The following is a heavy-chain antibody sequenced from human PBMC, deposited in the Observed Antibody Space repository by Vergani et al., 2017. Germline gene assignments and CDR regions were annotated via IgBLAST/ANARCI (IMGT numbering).Heavy chain of an antibody. Sequence: QVQLEESGPGLVKPSETLSLTCTVSGGSFNTYYWTWIRQPAGKTLEWIGEIFSSGTTNYNPSFKNRVTMSVDTSKNQFSLKLSSVTAADTAVYYCAREYSSSVGFLAYWGQGTLVTVSS. CDR1: GGSFNTYY. D-gene: IGHD6-6*01. J-gene: IGHJ4*02. CDR3: AREYSSSVGFLAY. CDR2: IFSSGTT. V-gene: IGHV4-4*07.